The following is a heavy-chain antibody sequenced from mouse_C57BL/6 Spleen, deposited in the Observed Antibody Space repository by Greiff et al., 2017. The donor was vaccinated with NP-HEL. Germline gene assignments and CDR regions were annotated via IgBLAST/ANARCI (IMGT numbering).Heavy chain of an antibody. J-gene: IGHJ2*01. CDR1: GYTFTSYW. V-gene: IGHV1-50*01. Sequence: QVQLQQPGAELVKPGASVKLSCKASGYTFTSYWMQWVKQRPGQGLEWIGELDPSDSYTNYNQKFKGKATLTVDTSSSTAYMQLSSLTSEDSAVYYCARKGFTTVVATDYWGQGTTLTVSS. CDR2: LDPSDSYT. CDR3: ARKGFTTVVATDY. D-gene: IGHD1-1*01.